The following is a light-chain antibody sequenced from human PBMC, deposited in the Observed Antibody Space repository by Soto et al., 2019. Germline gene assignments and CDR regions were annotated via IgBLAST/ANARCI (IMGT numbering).Light chain of an antibody. CDR3: SSYTGNNNLL. J-gene: IGLJ2*01. CDR2: EVN. Sequence: QSALTQPPSASGSPGQSVTISCTGTSSDVGGNNYVSWYQQHPGKAPKLMIYEVNKRPSGVPDRFSGSKSGNTASLTVSGLQAEDEADYYCSSYTGNNNLLFGGGTKLTGL. CDR1: SSDVGGNNY. V-gene: IGLV2-8*01.